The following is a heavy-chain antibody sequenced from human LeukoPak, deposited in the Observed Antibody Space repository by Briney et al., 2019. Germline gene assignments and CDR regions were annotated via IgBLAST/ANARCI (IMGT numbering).Heavy chain of an antibody. CDR2: IYYSGST. V-gene: IGHV4-39*07. D-gene: IGHD6-13*01. CDR1: GGSISSSSYY. J-gene: IGHJ4*02. CDR3: ARGGFGYSSSFPFDY. Sequence: PSETLSLTCTVSGGSISSSSYYWGWIRQPPGKGLEWIGSIYYSGSTYYNPSLKSRVTISVDTSKNQFSLKLSSVTAADTAVYYCARGGFGYSSSFPFDYWGQGTLVTVSS.